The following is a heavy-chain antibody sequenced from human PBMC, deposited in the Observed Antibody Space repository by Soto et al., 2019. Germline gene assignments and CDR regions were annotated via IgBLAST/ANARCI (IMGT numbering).Heavy chain of an antibody. CDR1: GGSISSSSYY. V-gene: IGHV4-39*07. CDR3: ARSEATVLDY. J-gene: IGHJ4*02. CDR2: IYYSGRT. Sequence: SETLSLTCTVSGGSISSSSYYWGWIRQPPGKGLEWIGSIYYSGRTNYNPSLKSRVTISVDKSKNHFSLKLTSVTAADTAVYYCARSEATVLDYWGQGTLVTVSS. D-gene: IGHD4-17*01.